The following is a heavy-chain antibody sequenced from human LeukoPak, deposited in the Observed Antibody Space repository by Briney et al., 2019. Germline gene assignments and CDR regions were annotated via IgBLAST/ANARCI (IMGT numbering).Heavy chain of an antibody. CDR3: ASRITMVRGVIIDDY. Sequence: GGSLRLSCAASGFTFSSYEMNWVRQAPGKGLEWVSYISSSGSTIYYADSEKGRFTISRDNAKNSLYLQMNSLRAEDTAVYYCASRITMVRGVIIDDYWGQGTLVTVSS. J-gene: IGHJ4*02. D-gene: IGHD3-10*01. V-gene: IGHV3-48*03. CDR2: ISSSGSTI. CDR1: GFTFSSYE.